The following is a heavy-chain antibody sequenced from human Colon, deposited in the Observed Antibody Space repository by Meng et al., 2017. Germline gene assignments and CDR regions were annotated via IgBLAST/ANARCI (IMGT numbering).Heavy chain of an antibody. CDR3: ARAAEMAIWDY. Sequence: QVHLVQSGAEVKKPGASVKVFCKASGYTFTGDFIHWVRQAPGQGPEWMGWINPKNGDTNYAPKFKKWVTMTRDTSSTTVNMELSRLTSDDTAVYYCARAAEMAIWDYWGQGTLVTVSS. V-gene: IGHV1-2*04. CDR2: INPKNGDT. CDR1: GYTFTGDF. J-gene: IGHJ4*02. D-gene: IGHD5-24*01.